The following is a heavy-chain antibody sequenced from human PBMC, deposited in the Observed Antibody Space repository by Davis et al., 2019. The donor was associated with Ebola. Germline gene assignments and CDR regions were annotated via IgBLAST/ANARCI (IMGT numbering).Heavy chain of an antibody. J-gene: IGHJ6*02. D-gene: IGHD3-10*01. CDR1: GFTFSSYW. Sequence: GESLKISCAASGFTFSSYWMSWVRQAPGKGLEWVANIKQDGSEKYYVDSVKGRFTISRDNAKNSLYLQMNSLRAEDTAVYYCARGLITMVQGVIYYYYYYGMDVWGQGTTVTVPS. CDR3: ARGLITMVQGVIYYYYYYGMDV. CDR2: IKQDGSEK. V-gene: IGHV3-7*01.